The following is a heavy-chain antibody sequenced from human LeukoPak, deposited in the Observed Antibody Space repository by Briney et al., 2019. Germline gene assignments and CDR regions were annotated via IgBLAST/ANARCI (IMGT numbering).Heavy chain of an antibody. J-gene: IGHJ4*02. CDR1: GDSISSYY. CDR3: ARGPNSYAQPGFDY. Sequence: PSETLSLTCTVSGDSISSYYWSWIRQPAGKGLEWIGRIYTSGSTNYNPSLKSRVTMSVDTSKTQFSLKLSSVTAADTAVYYGARGPNSYAQPGFDYWGQGTLVTVSS. V-gene: IGHV4-4*07. CDR2: IYTSGST. D-gene: IGHD5-18*01.